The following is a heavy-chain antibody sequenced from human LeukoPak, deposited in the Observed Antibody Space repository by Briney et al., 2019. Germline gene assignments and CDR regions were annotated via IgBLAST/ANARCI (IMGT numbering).Heavy chain of an antibody. CDR1: GFTFGNYA. CDR3: AKPECSSATCHGAWFDP. V-gene: IGHV3-23*01. CDR2: ISGSGDNT. Sequence: PGGSLRLSCAASGFTFGNYAMSWVRQAPGKGLEWVSAISGSGDNTYYADSVKGRFTISRDQSKNTLYLQMNSLRAEDTAVYYCAKPECSSATCHGAWFDPWGQGTLVTVSS. J-gene: IGHJ5*02. D-gene: IGHD2-2*01.